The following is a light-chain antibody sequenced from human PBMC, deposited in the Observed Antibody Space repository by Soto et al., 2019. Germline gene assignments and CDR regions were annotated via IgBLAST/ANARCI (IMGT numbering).Light chain of an antibody. CDR1: QSVKSNY. Sequence: EVVLTQSPATLPLSPGESATLSCRASQSVKSNYLAWYQQKPGQAPRLLIYDASIRATGIPPRFSGSGSGTDFTLTISTLPPEDFAVYYCQQRGSWPLTFGGGTKVEIK. V-gene: IGKV3-11*01. CDR2: DAS. CDR3: QQRGSWPLT. J-gene: IGKJ4*01.